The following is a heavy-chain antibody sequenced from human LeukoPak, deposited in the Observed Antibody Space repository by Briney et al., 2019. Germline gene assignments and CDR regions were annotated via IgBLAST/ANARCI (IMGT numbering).Heavy chain of an antibody. Sequence: GGSLRLSCAASGFTFSSYSMNWVRQAPGKGLEWVSYISSSSSTIYYADSVKGRFTISRDNAKNSLYLQMNSLRAEDTAMYYCARDPATYSSSSHFDYWGRGTLVTVSS. CDR1: GFTFSSYS. CDR2: ISSSSSTI. D-gene: IGHD6-6*01. CDR3: ARDPATYSSSSHFDY. V-gene: IGHV3-48*04. J-gene: IGHJ4*02.